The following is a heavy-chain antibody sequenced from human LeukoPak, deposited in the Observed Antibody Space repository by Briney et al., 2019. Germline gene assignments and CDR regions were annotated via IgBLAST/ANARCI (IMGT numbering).Heavy chain of an antibody. CDR1: GFTFSSYW. Sequence: PGGSLRLSCAASGFTFSSYWMHWVRQAPGKGLVWVSPINSDGTSTYYADSVKGRFTISRDNAKNTLYLQMNSLRAEDTAVYYCASPYRTAAGHYYFYGLDVWGPGTTVTVSS. D-gene: IGHD6-13*01. V-gene: IGHV3-74*01. CDR2: INSDGTST. J-gene: IGHJ6*02. CDR3: ASPYRTAAGHYYFYGLDV.